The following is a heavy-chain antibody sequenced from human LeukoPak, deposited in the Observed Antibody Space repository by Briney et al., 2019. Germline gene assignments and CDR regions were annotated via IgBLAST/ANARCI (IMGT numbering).Heavy chain of an antibody. Sequence: PSETLSLTCTVSGGSISSYYWSWIRQPPGKGLEWIGYIYYSGSTNYNPSLKSRVTISVDTSKNQFSLKLSSVTAADTAVYYCARARTWGDFDYWGQGTLVTVSS. CDR3: ARARTWGDFDY. D-gene: IGHD3-16*01. V-gene: IGHV4-59*12. CDR1: GGSISSYY. J-gene: IGHJ4*02. CDR2: IYYSGST.